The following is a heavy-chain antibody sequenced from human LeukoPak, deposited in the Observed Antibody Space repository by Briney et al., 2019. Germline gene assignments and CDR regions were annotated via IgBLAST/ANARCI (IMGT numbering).Heavy chain of an antibody. Sequence: ASVKVSCKASGYTFTSYGISWVRQAPGQGLEWMGWINTNTGNPTYAQGFTGRFVFSLDTSVSTAYLQISSLKAEDTAVYYCARKYYYGSGSYPDYWGQGTLVTVSS. CDR3: ARKYYYGSGSYPDY. V-gene: IGHV7-4-1*02. CDR1: GYTFTSYG. CDR2: INTNTGNP. D-gene: IGHD3-10*01. J-gene: IGHJ4*02.